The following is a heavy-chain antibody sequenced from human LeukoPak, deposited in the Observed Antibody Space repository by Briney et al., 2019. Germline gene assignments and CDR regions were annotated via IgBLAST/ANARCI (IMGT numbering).Heavy chain of an antibody. J-gene: IGHJ4*02. CDR3: AKDRSRGSSSVFDY. V-gene: IGHV4-59*01. CDR2: IYYSGST. Sequence: SETLSLTCTVSGGSISSYYWSWIRQPPGKGLEWIGYIYYSGSTNYNPSLKSRVTISVDTSKNQFSLKLSSVTAADTAVYYCAKDRSRGSSSVFDYWGQGTLVTVSS. CDR1: GGSISSYY. D-gene: IGHD6-6*01.